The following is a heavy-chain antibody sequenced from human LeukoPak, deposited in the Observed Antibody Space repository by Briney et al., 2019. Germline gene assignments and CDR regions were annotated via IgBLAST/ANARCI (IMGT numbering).Heavy chain of an antibody. CDR1: EFTFSDYW. CDR2: ISIDGSST. V-gene: IGHV3-74*03. D-gene: IGHD6-19*01. Sequence: PGGSLRLSCAASEFTFSDYWMHWVRQAPGKGLVWVSRISIDGSSTTYADSVKGRFTISRDNAKNTLFLQMNRLRAEDTAVYYCARDSGWLTFDYWGQGALVTVSS. CDR3: ARDSGWLTFDY. J-gene: IGHJ4*02.